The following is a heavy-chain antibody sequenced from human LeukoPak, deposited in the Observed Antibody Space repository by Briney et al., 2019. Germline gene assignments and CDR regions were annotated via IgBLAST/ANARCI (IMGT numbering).Heavy chain of an antibody. CDR3: TRISLGQGLDS. J-gene: IGHJ4*02. CDR2: ISGDGGTT. V-gene: IGHV3-64*02. Sequence: GGSLRLSCAASGFIFSTHAMHWVRQAPGKGLEYVSAISGDGGTTYYADSVKGRFTVSRDNTKNSLYLEMASLKAEDTAVYYCTRISLGQGLDSWGQGILVTVSS. CDR1: GFIFSTHA.